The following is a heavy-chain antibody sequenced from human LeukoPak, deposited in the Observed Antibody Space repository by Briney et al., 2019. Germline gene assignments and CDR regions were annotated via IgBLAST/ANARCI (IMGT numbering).Heavy chain of an antibody. CDR2: INHSGST. Sequence: SETLSLTCAAYGESFSGYYWSWIRQPPGKGLEWIGEINHSGSTNYNPSLKSRVTISVDTSRNQFSLKLSSVTAADTAVYYCARVSRNTVTTLQYFDYWGQGTLVTVSS. CDR3: ARVSRNTVTTLQYFDY. J-gene: IGHJ4*02. CDR1: GESFSGYY. D-gene: IGHD4-17*01. V-gene: IGHV4-34*01.